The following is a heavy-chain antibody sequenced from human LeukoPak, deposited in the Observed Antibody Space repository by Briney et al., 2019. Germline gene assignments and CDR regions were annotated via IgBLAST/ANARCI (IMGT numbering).Heavy chain of an antibody. J-gene: IGHJ4*02. CDR2: IIPIFGTA. Sequence: SVKVSCKASGGTFSSYAISWVRQAPGQGLERMGGIIPIFGTANYAQKFQGRVTITADESTSIAYMELSSLRSEDTAVYYCARAADSSGYYYHLTSFDYWGQGTLVTVSS. V-gene: IGHV1-69*01. D-gene: IGHD3-22*01. CDR1: GGTFSSYA. CDR3: ARAADSSGYYYHLTSFDY.